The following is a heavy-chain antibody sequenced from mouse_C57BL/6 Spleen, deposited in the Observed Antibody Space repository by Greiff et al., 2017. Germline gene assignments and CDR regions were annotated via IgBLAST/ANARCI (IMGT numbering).Heavy chain of an antibody. Sequence: QVQLQQPGAELVRPGSSVKLSCKASGYTFTSYWMHWVKQRPIQGLEWIGNIDPSDSETHYNQKFKDKATLTVDKSSSTAYMQLSSLTSEDSAVYYCARSCYDYGEASFAYWGQGTLVTVSA. CDR2: IDPSDSET. D-gene: IGHD2-4*01. CDR3: ARSCYDYGEASFAY. V-gene: IGHV1-52*01. CDR1: GYTFTSYW. J-gene: IGHJ3*01.